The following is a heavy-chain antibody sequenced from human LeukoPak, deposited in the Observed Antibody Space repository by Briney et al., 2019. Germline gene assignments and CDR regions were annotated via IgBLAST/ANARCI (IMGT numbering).Heavy chain of an antibody. CDR2: ISAYNGDT. CDR1: GYTFTSYG. J-gene: IGHJ4*02. Sequence: ASVKVSCKSSGYTFTSYGFNWVRQAPGHGLEWMGWISAYNGDTNFAQKVQGRVTMTTDTSTSTAYMELRSLGSDDTAVYYCARLKRKGSSWYEIGYWGQGTLVTVSS. V-gene: IGHV1-18*01. D-gene: IGHD6-13*01. CDR3: ARLKRKGSSWYEIGY.